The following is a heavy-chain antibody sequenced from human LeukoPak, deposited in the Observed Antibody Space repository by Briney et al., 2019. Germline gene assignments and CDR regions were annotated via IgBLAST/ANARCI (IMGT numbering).Heavy chain of an antibody. CDR3: ARSGHDYGDYGLYGMDV. CDR2: INAGNSNT. J-gene: IGHJ6*02. CDR1: GYTFTSYA. V-gene: IGHV1-3*01. Sequence: ASVKVSCKASGYTFTSYAMHWVRQAPGQRLEWMGWINAGNSNTKYSQKFQGRVTITRDTSASTAYMELSSLRSEDTAVYYCARSGHDYGDYGLYGMDVWGQGTTVTVSS. D-gene: IGHD4-17*01.